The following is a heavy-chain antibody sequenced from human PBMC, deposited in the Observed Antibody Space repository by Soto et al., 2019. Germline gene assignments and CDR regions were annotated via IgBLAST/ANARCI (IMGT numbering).Heavy chain of an antibody. CDR2: ISSTTNYI. Sequence: GGSLSLSCAASGFTFTRYSMNWVRPAPGKGLEWVSSISSTTNYIYYGDSMKGRFIISRDNSRNTLYLQMSSLRAEDTAVYYCATYHYQSSTYRRLDYWGQGSLVTVAS. V-gene: IGHV3-21*04. CDR3: ATYHYQSSTYRRLDY. D-gene: IGHD3-22*01. CDR1: GFTFTRYS. J-gene: IGHJ4*02.